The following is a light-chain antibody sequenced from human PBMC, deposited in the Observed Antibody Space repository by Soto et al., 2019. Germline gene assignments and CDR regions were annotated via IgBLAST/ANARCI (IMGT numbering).Light chain of an antibody. CDR3: SAWDDSLNGGV. J-gene: IGLJ3*02. CDR2: SNN. V-gene: IGLV1-44*01. CDR1: SSNIGSNT. Sequence: QSVLTQPPSASGTPGQRVTISCSGSSSNIGSNTVNWYQQLPGTAPKLLIYSNNQRPSGVPDRFSGYKSGTSASLAIRGIQAEDEADYYCSAWDDSLNGGVFGGGTKLTVL.